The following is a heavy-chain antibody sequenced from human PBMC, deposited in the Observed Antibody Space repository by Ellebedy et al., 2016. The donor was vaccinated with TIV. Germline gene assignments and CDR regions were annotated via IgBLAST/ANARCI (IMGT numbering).Heavy chain of an antibody. D-gene: IGHD4-17*01. V-gene: IGHV3-74*01. Sequence: GESLKISCAASGFTFSSYWMHWVRQAPGKGLVWVSCVYLDGSTTTYADSVKGRFTISRDNVKNTVYLQMNSLRAEDTAVYYCARDPGGGGNYGDNWFDPWGQGTLVTVSS. CDR3: ARDPGGGGNYGDNWFDP. J-gene: IGHJ5*02. CDR1: GFTFSSYW. CDR2: VYLDGSTT.